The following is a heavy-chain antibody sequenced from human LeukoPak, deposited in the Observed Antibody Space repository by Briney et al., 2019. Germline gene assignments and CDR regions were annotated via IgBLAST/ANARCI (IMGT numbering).Heavy chain of an antibody. J-gene: IGHJ4*02. V-gene: IGHV4-34*01. CDR2: INHSGST. D-gene: IGHD6-6*01. Sequence: SETLSLTCAVYGGSFSGYYWSWIRRPPGKGLEWIGEINHSGSTNYNPSLKSRVTISVDTSKNQFSLKLSSVTAADTAVYYCARGIAARCFDYWGQGTLVTVSS. CDR1: GGSFSGYY. CDR3: ARGIAARCFDY.